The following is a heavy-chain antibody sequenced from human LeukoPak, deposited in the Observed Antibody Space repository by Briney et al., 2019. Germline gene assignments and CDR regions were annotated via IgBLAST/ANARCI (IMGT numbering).Heavy chain of an antibody. CDR3: ARQQRRYSSGYPYY. CDR1: GYTFTRYY. D-gene: IGHD6-19*01. J-gene: IGHJ4*02. V-gene: IGHV1-2*02. CDR2: INPNSGGT. Sequence: ASVKVSCKASGYTFTRYYMHWVRQAPGQGREWMGWINPNSGGTNYAQKFQGRVTMTRDTSISTAYMELSRLRSDDTAVYYCARQQRRYSSGYPYYWGQGTLVTVSS.